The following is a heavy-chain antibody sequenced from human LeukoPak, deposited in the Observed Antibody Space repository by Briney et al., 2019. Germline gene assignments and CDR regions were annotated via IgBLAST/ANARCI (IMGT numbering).Heavy chain of an antibody. D-gene: IGHD6-13*01. J-gene: IGHJ3*02. CDR2: MNPNSGNT. Sequence: GASVKVSCKAPGYTFTSYDINWVRQATGQGLEWMGWMNPNSGNTGYAQKFQGRVTMTRNTSISTAYMELSSLRSEDTAVYYCARLQQQLDDDAFDIWGQGTMVTVSS. CDR3: ARLQQQLDDDAFDI. V-gene: IGHV1-8*01. CDR1: GYTFTSYD.